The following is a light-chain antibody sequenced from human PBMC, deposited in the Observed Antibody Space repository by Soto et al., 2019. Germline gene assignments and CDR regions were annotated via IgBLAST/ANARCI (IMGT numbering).Light chain of an antibody. CDR2: DAS. Sequence: EIVLTQSPATLSLSPRERATLSCRASQSISSYLAWYQQKPDQAPRLLIYDASNRATGIPARFSGSGSGTDFLRTISSLEPEEFAVYYCQQRSTWPFTFGPGNKVDI. CDR1: QSISSY. V-gene: IGKV3-11*01. J-gene: IGKJ3*01. CDR3: QQRSTWPFT.